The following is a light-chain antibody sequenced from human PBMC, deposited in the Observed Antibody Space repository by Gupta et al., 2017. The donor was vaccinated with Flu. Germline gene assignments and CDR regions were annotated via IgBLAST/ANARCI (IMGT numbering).Light chain of an antibody. J-gene: IGKJ3*01. Sequence: EPILTQSPATLSLSPGERATLSCRASQSVSIFLAWYQQKTGQPPSLLIYDASNRATGVPPRFSGSGSGTEFTLTISSLEPEDAAVYFCQQRSFWPPTFGPGTKVDVK. CDR3: QQRSFWPPT. V-gene: IGKV3-11*01. CDR1: QSVSIF. CDR2: DAS.